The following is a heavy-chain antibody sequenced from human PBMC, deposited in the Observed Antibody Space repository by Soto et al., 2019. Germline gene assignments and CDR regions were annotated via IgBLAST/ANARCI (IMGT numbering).Heavy chain of an antibody. CDR1: GGTFSNDA. V-gene: IGHV1-69*01. CDR3: ATGLRTGNYGMDV. Sequence: QEQLVQAGAEVKKPGSSVRISCRASGGTFSNDAVSWVRQAPGPGLQWMGGIIPIFGTTHYAQKFQGRVTITADESTATAYMELRSVTSEDTAVYYCATGLRTGNYGMDVWGQVTAVTVSS. CDR2: IIPIFGTT. D-gene: IGHD3-10*01. J-gene: IGHJ6*02.